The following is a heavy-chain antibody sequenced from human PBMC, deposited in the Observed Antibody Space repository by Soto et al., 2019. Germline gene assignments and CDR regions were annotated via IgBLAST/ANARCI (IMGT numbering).Heavy chain of an antibody. J-gene: IGHJ4*02. V-gene: IGHV2-5*02. CDR2: IYWDDDK. CDR1: GFSLTSTRVG. CDR3: THTPSGHADFDY. Sequence: QITLKESGPTLVKPTQTLTLTCTFSGFSLTSTRVGVGWIRQPPGKALEWLALIYWDDDKRYNPSLKSRLTITKDTSTNQVVLTMTNMDPVDTATYYCTHTPSGHADFDYWGQGTLVTVSS. D-gene: IGHD2-15*01.